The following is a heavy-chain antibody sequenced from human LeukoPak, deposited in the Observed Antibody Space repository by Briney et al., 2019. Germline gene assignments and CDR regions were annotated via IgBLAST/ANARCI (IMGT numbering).Heavy chain of an antibody. J-gene: IGHJ4*02. CDR3: ATPSAHYYGSGMVY. D-gene: IGHD3-10*01. CDR1: GYTLTELS. V-gene: IGHV1-24*01. CDR2: FDPEDGET. Sequence: APVKVSCKVSGYTLTELSMHWVRQAPGKGLEWMGGFDPEDGETIYAQKFQGRVTMTEDTSTDTAYMELSSLRSEDTAVYYCATPSAHYYGSGMVYWGQGTLVTVSS.